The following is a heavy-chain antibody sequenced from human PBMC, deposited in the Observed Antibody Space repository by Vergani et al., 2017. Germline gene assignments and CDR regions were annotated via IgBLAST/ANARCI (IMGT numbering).Heavy chain of an antibody. CDR1: GGTFSSYA. V-gene: IGHV1-69*12. CDR3: AGTAARSYYYYYYGMDV. CDR2: IIPIFGTA. Sequence: QVQLVQSGAEVKKPGSSVKVSCKASGGTFSSYAISWVRQAPGQGLEWMGGIIPIFGTANYAQKFQGRVTITADESTNTAYMELSSLRSEDTAVYYCAGTAARSYYYYYYGMDVWGQGTTVTVSS. D-gene: IGHD2-2*01. J-gene: IGHJ6*02.